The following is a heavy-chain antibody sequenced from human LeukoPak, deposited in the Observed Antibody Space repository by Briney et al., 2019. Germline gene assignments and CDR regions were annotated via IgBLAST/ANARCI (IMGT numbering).Heavy chain of an antibody. D-gene: IGHD2-2*02. CDR1: GVTLSSST. Sequence: SVNFSCKASGVTLSSSTISWVRQATGQGLEWIGRIIPILVIAIYAQKFPARVTITADKSTSTAYMELSSLRSEDTAVYDCARDAPLYCSSTSCYTFFYWGQGTQVTDCS. V-gene: IGHV1-69*04. CDR2: IIPILVIA. J-gene: IGHJ4*02. CDR3: ARDAPLYCSSTSCYTFFY.